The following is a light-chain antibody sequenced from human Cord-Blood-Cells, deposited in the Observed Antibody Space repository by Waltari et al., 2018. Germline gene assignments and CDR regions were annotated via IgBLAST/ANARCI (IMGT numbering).Light chain of an antibody. CDR2: EGS. V-gene: IGLV2-23*01. CDR1: SSEVGSYNL. J-gene: IGLJ3*02. Sequence: QSALTHPASVPGSPGPSITIPSTGTSSEVGSYNLVAWYQQHPGKAPKLMIYEGSKRPSGVSNRFSCSKAGNTASLSIAGLQAEDEADYYCCSYAGSSTWVFGGGTKLTVL. CDR3: CSYAGSSTWV.